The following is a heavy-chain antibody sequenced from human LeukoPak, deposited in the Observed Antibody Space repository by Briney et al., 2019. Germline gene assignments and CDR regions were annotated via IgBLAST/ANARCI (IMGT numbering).Heavy chain of an antibody. CDR3: ARGCSSTSCYLWWFDP. J-gene: IGHJ5*02. V-gene: IGHV1-2*02. Sequence: ASVKVSCKASGYTFTGYYMHWVRQAPGQGLEWMGWINPNSGGTNYAQKFQGRVTMTRDTSISTAYMELRSLRSDDTAVYYCARGCSSTSCYLWWFDPWGQGTLVTVSS. CDR2: INPNSGGT. D-gene: IGHD2-2*01. CDR1: GYTFTGYY.